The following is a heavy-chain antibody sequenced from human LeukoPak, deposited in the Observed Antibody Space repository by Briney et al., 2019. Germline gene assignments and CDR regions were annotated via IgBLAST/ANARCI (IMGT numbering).Heavy chain of an antibody. CDR2: LSAYYGNT. CDR1: GYTYTSYC. CDR3: ARGHVVAATLGMFPNYYYYGMDV. V-gene: IGHV1-18*04. Sequence: ASVKVSCKASGYTYTSYCMSGVRQAPGQGLEGMGWLSAYYGNTNYAQKLQGRVTMTTDTSTRTAYMELRSLRSDDTAVYYCARGHVVAATLGMFPNYYYYGMDVWGKGTTVTVSS. D-gene: IGHD2-15*01. J-gene: IGHJ6*04.